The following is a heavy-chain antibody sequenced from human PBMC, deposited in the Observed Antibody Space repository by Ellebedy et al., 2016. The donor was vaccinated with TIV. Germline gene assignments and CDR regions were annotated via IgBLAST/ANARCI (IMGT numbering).Heavy chain of an antibody. CDR1: GFTFSTYA. V-gene: IGHV3-23*01. CDR3: AKRLPDYYGSGRDY. Sequence: PGGSLRLSCAASGFTFSTYAMSWVRQAPGKGLEWVSAISGSGGSTYYADSVKGRFTISRDNSKNTLYLQMNSLRAEDTAVYYCAKRLPDYYGSGRDYWGQGTLVTVSS. CDR2: ISGSGGST. J-gene: IGHJ4*02. D-gene: IGHD3-10*01.